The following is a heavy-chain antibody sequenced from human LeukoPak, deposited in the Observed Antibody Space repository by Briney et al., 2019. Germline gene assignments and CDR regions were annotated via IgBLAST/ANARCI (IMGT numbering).Heavy chain of an antibody. V-gene: IGHV3-48*02. CDR3: ARDGSGTEGYYYYGMDV. CDR1: GFTFSSYS. CDR2: ISSSSSTI. Sequence: PGGSLRLSCAASGFTFSSYSMNWVRQAPGKGLEWFSYISSSSSTIYYADSVKGRFTISRDNAKNSLYLQMNSLRDEDTAVYYCARDGSGTEGYYYYGMDVWGQGTTVTVSS. J-gene: IGHJ6*02. D-gene: IGHD1/OR15-1a*01.